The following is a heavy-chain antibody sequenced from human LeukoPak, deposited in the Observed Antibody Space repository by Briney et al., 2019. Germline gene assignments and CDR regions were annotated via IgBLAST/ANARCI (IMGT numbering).Heavy chain of an antibody. CDR1: GGTFSSYA. J-gene: IGHJ4*02. D-gene: IGHD1-26*01. Sequence: SVKVSCKASGGTFSSYAISWVRQAPGQGLEWMGGIIPIFGTANYAQKFQGRVTITTDESTSTAYMELSSLRSEDTAVYYCARGVKEDSGSYNYWGQGTLVTASS. V-gene: IGHV1-69*05. CDR3: ARGVKEDSGSYNY. CDR2: IIPIFGTA.